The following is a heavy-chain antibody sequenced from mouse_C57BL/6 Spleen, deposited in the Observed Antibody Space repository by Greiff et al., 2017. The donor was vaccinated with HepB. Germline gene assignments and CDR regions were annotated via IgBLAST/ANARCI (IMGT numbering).Heavy chain of an antibody. CDR1: GYTFTSYW. CDR2: IDPNSGGT. Sequence: QVQLQQPGAELVKPGASVKLSCKASGYTFTSYWMHWVKQRPGRGLEWIGRIDPNSGGTKYNEKFKSKATLTVDKPSSTAYMQRSSLTSEDSAVYDCGRNYYGNSWYFDVWGTGTTVTVSS. CDR3: GRNYYGNSWYFDV. J-gene: IGHJ1*03. D-gene: IGHD1-1*01. V-gene: IGHV1-72*01.